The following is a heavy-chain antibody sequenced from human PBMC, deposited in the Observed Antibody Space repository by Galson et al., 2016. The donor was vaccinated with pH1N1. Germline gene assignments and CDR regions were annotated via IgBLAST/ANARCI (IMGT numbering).Heavy chain of an antibody. CDR3: ARAVGDFLVVGGYFFDY. Sequence: SETLSLTCTVSGGSISSHYWSWIRQPPGKGLEWIGYIYYSGNTNYNSSLKSRVTISVDRSKNHFSLTLTSVTAADTAVYYCARAVGDFLVVGGYFFDYWGQGILVTVS. J-gene: IGHJ4*02. V-gene: IGHV4-59*11. D-gene: IGHD2-8*02. CDR1: GGSISSHY. CDR2: IYYSGNT.